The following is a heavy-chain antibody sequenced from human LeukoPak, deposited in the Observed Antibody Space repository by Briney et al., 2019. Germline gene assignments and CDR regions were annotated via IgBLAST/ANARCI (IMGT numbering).Heavy chain of an antibody. V-gene: IGHV3-23*01. CDR3: AKVNRARYTDHDDY. CDR2: ISDSGTL. CDR1: GIILTNYA. Sequence: GASLRLSCAASGIILTNYAVSWVRQAPGKGLEWVAAISDSGTLDYADSVRGRFIISRDISKKMVYLQMNSLRAEDTAIYYCAKVNRARYTDHDDYWGRGTLVTVSS. D-gene: IGHD5-24*01. J-gene: IGHJ4*01.